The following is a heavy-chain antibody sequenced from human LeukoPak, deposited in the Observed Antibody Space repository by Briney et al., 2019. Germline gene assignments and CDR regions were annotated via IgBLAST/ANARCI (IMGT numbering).Heavy chain of an antibody. D-gene: IGHD2-15*01. CDR1: GGSISSSSYY. V-gene: IGHV4-39*07. J-gene: IGHJ5*01. CDR2: VIHSGST. CDR3: VRGYCSGANCFRNNWFES. Sequence: SETLSLTCTVSGGSISSSSYYWGWIRQPPGKGLEWIGEVIHSGSTTYNPSLKSRVTISVDTSKKQFSLSLSSVTAADTAVYYCVRGYCSGANCFRNNWFESWGQGTLVTVSS.